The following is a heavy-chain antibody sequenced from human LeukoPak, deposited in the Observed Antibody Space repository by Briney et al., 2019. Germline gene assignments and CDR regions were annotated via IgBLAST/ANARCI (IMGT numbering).Heavy chain of an antibody. J-gene: IGHJ4*02. CDR1: GYSFTSHY. Sequence: ASVKVPCKASGYSFTSHYMHWVRQPPGQGLEWMGIINPNGGGTTSAQKFQGRVTMTRDMSTSTVYMDLSSLRYEDTAVYYCARVDPSLRGSTFDYCGQGTLVTVSS. D-gene: IGHD5/OR15-5a*01. V-gene: IGHV1-46*01. CDR3: ARVDPSLRGSTFDY. CDR2: INPNGGGT.